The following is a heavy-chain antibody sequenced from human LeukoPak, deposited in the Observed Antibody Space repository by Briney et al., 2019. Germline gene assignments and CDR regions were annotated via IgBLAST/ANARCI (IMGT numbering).Heavy chain of an antibody. D-gene: IGHD6-13*01. CDR1: GGTFSSYA. J-gene: IGHJ6*02. Sequence: GASVKVSCKASGGTFSSYAISWVRQAPGQGLEWMGRIIPIFGIANYAQKFQGRVTITADKSMSTAYMELSSLRSEDTAVYYCARDRSSWYTEYYYYYGMDVWGQGTTVTVSS. CDR2: IIPIFGIA. V-gene: IGHV1-69*04. CDR3: ARDRSSWYTEYYYYYGMDV.